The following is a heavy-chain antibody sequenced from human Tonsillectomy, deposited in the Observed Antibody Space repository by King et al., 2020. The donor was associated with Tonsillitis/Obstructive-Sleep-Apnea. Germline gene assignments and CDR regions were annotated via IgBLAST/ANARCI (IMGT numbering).Heavy chain of an antibody. V-gene: IGHV3-23*04. CDR1: GFTFSSYV. CDR3: AKDPNYDFWSGYYFFDY. CDR2: ISGSGGST. J-gene: IGHJ4*02. D-gene: IGHD3-3*01. Sequence: VQLVESGGGLVQPGGSLRLSCVASGFTFSSYVMNWVRQAPGKGLEWVSGISGSGGSTYYADSVKGRFTISRDNSKNTLYLQMNSLRAEDTAVYYCAKDPNYDFWSGYYFFDYWGQGTLVTVSS.